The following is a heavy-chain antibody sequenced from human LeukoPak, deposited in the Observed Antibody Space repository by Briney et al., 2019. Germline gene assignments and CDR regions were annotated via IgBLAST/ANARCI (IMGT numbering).Heavy chain of an antibody. CDR1: GYTFTSYG. V-gene: IGHV1-69*13. D-gene: IGHD3-22*01. J-gene: IGHJ4*02. CDR2: IIPIFGTA. Sequence: GASVKVSCKASGYTFTSYGISWVRQAPGQGLEWMGGIIPIFGTANYAQKFQGRVTITADESTSTAYMELSSLRSEDTAVYYCASPSIDYYDSSGYYGLFVYWGQGTLVTVSS. CDR3: ASPSIDYYDSSGYYGLFVY.